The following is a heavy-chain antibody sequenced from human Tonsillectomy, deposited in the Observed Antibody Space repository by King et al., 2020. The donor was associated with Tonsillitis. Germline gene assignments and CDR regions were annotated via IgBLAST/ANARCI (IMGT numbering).Heavy chain of an antibody. Sequence: QLVQSGAEVKKPGESLRISCKGSGYSFTSYWISWVRQMPGKGLEWMGRIDPSDSYTNYSPSFQGHVTISADKSISTAYLQWSSLKASDTAMYYCARNGGDIVVVPAAIRYYYGMDVWGQGTTVTVSS. CDR3: ARNGGDIVVVPAAIRYYYGMDV. J-gene: IGHJ6*02. D-gene: IGHD2-2*01. CDR2: IDPSDSYT. CDR1: GYSFTSYW. V-gene: IGHV5-10-1*03.